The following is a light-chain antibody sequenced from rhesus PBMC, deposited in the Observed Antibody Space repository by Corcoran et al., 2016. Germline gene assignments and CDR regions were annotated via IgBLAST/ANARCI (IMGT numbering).Light chain of an antibody. Sequence: DIQMTQSPSSLSASVGDRVTITCRASQSISNYVNWYQQEPGKAPKLLIYSASGLQSGVPSSYSGSGSGTEFTLTIRSLQPEYFATYYCQQFKNYLWTFGQGTKVEIK. J-gene: IGKJ1*01. CDR2: SAS. CDR1: QSISNY. CDR3: QQFKNYLWT. V-gene: IGKV1-41*01.